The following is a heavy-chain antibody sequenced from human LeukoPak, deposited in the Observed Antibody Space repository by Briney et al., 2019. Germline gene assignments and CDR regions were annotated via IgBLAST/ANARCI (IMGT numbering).Heavy chain of an antibody. CDR1: GGTFSSSA. V-gene: IGHV1-69*04. D-gene: IGHD5-18*01. J-gene: IGHJ6*02. CDR2: IIPVLNIT. Sequence: ASVKVSRKASGGTFSSSAITWVRQAPGQGLEWMGRIIPVLNITNSAQKFQGRVTITADTSTSTAYMELSSLRSEETAVYYCARDQGLTAPPPYGLDVWGQGTTVTVSS. CDR3: ARDQGLTAPPPYGLDV.